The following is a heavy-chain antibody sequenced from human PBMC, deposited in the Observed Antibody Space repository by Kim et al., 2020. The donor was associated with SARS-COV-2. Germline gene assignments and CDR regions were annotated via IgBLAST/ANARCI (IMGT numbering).Heavy chain of an antibody. V-gene: IGHV3-30-3*01. CDR2: ISYDGSNK. CDR1: GFTFSSYA. J-gene: IGHJ4*02. CDR3: ARDLSGYSFIFDY. D-gene: IGHD5-18*01. Sequence: GGSLRLSCAASGFTFSSYAMHWVRQAPGKGLEWVAVISYDGSNKYYADSVKGRFTISRDNSKNTLYLQMNSLRAEDTAVYYCARDLSGYSFIFDYWGQGT.